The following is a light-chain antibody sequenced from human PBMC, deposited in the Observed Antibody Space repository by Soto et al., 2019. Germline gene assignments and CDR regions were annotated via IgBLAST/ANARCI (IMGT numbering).Light chain of an antibody. J-gene: IGLJ1*01. CDR3: SSFAGVSTV. V-gene: IGLV2-8*01. Sequence: QSALTQPPSASGSPGQSVTISCTGTSSDIGYYNYVSWYQQHPGKAPKLLIYEVTKWPSGVPDRFSGSKSGNTASLTISGLQAEDEADYYCSSFAGVSTVFGTGTKLTVL. CDR1: SSDIGYYNY. CDR2: EVT.